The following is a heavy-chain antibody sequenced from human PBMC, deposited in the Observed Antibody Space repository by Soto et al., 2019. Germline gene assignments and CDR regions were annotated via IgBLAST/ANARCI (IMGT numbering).Heavy chain of an antibody. CDR3: AAVLDQNKVGY. Sequence: QVRLQESGPGLVKPSETLSLTCTVSGGSISPSYWNWVRQHPGTRQEWIGCIYYTGNTHYNPSLSSRATRSPFTPTMQFSLELASVTAAGTAVYLCAAVLDQNKVGYWGEGTLVTVSS. D-gene: IGHD2-2*03. CDR1: GGSISPSY. V-gene: IGHV4-59*01. J-gene: IGHJ4*02. CDR2: IYYTGNT.